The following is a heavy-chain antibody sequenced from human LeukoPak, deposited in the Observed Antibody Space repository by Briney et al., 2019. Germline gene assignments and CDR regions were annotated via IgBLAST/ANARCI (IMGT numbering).Heavy chain of an antibody. V-gene: IGHV3-74*01. J-gene: IGHJ4*02. Sequence: GGSLRLSCAASGFSVSIFYMHWVRQAPGEGLVWVSRINSDGTTTVYADSVRGRFTISRDNAKNTLYLRMNGLRAEDTAVYYCVLYGLGSPHWGQGTLVTVSS. CDR1: GFSVSIFY. D-gene: IGHD3-10*01. CDR2: INSDGTTT. CDR3: VLYGLGSPH.